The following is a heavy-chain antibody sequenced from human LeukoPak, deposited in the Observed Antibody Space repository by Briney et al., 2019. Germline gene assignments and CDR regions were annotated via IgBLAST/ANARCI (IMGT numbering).Heavy chain of an antibody. Sequence: GGSLRLSCAASGLTFSNYAMSWVRQAPGKGLEWVSGISDSGGSTYYADSVKGRFIISRDNSKNTLYLQMNSLRAEDTAVYYCAKEMGRAFDIWGQGTMVTVSS. V-gene: IGHV3-23*01. J-gene: IGHJ3*02. CDR3: AKEMGRAFDI. CDR2: ISDSGGST. D-gene: IGHD3-10*01. CDR1: GLTFSNYA.